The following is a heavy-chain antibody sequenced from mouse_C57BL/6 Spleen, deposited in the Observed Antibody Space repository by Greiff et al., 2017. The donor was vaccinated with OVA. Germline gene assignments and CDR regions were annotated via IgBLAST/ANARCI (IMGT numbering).Heavy chain of an antibody. Sequence: QVQLQQSGPELVKPGASVKISCKASGYAFSSSWMNWVKQRPGKGLEWIGRIYPGDGETNYNGKFKGKATLTADKSSSTAYMQLSSLTSEDSAVYFCARERDLYYYGSSYGWYFDVWGTGTTVTVSS. J-gene: IGHJ1*03. CDR1: GYAFSSSW. CDR3: ARERDLYYYGSSYGWYFDV. V-gene: IGHV1-82*01. D-gene: IGHD1-1*01. CDR2: IYPGDGET.